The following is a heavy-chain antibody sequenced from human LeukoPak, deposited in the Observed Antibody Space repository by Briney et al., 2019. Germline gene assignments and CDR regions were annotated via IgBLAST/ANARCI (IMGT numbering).Heavy chain of an antibody. D-gene: IGHD4-17*01. Sequence: PSETLSLTCTVSGGSISSYYWSWIRQPPGKGLEWIGEINHSGSTNYNPSLKSRVTISVDTSKNQFSLKLSSVTAADTAVYYCARTLDYDWYFDLWGRGTLVTVSS. CDR2: INHSGST. CDR3: ARTLDYDWYFDL. V-gene: IGHV4-34*01. J-gene: IGHJ2*01. CDR1: GGSISSYY.